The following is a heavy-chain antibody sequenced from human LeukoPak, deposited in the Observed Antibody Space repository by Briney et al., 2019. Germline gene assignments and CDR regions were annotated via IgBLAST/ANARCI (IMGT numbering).Heavy chain of an antibody. J-gene: IGHJ4*02. CDR3: AREGVGWHYDY. V-gene: IGHV3-74*01. D-gene: IGHD1-26*01. CDR2: INSDGSSR. CDR1: GFTFSSYW. Sequence: GGSLRLSCAASGFTFSSYWMHWVRHAPGKGLVWVSRINSDGSSRSYADSVKGRFTISRDNAKNTLYLQMNSLRAEDTAVYYCAREGVGWHYDYWGQGSLVTVSS.